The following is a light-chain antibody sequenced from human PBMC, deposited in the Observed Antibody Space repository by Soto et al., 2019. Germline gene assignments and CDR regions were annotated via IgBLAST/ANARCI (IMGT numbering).Light chain of an antibody. V-gene: IGLV2-14*01. J-gene: IGLJ1*01. Sequence: QSVLTQPASVSGSPGQSITISCTGTSSDVGGYNYVSWYQQHPGKAPKLMIYEVSNRPSGVSNRFSGSKSGNTASLTISGLQAEDDAAYYCSSYTSSSTLYVFGTGTKGTAL. CDR2: EVS. CDR1: SSDVGGYNY. CDR3: SSYTSSSTLYV.